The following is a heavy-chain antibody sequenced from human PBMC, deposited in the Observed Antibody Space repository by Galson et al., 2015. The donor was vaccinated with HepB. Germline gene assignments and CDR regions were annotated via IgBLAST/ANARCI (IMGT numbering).Heavy chain of an antibody. V-gene: IGHV1-69*04. J-gene: IGHJ5*02. Sequence: SCKASGGTFSTNGITWVRQAPGQGFEWVGRIIPFVDMTHYAERFQGRPTITADRSTSTANMELRSLTSEDTAVYYCARVGCSGRTCYLESWGQGTLVAVSS. D-gene: IGHD2-15*01. CDR3: ARVGCSGRTCYLES. CDR2: IIPFVDMT. CDR1: GGTFSTNG.